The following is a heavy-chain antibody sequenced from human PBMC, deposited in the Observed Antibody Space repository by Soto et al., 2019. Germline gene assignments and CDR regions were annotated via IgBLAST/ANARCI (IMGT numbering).Heavy chain of an antibody. V-gene: IGHV4-4*07. CDR2: IDTSGST. J-gene: IGHJ4*02. D-gene: IGHD3-3*01. Sequence: SETLSLTCTVSGGSISNYYCNWVRQPAGKGLEWIGRIDTSGSTNYNPSLKSRVTMSVDTSKQEFSLKLSSVTAADTALYYCARGGQDFWSGPFDYWGRGALVTVSS. CDR3: ARGGQDFWSGPFDY. CDR1: GGSISNYY.